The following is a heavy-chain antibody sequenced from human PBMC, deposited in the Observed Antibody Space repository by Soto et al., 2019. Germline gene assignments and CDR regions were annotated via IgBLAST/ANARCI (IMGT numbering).Heavy chain of an antibody. CDR3: ARGGSSTTPAYYYYGMDV. Sequence: QVQLVQSGAEVKKPGASVKVSCKVSGYTFTGYYMHWGRKAPGQGLEWMGWINPNSGGTNYAQKFQGGVTMTRDTSISTAYMELSRLRSDDTAVYYFARGGSSTTPAYYYYGMDVWGQGTTVTVSS. V-gene: IGHV1-2*02. CDR2: INPNSGGT. J-gene: IGHJ6*02. CDR1: GYTFTGYY. D-gene: IGHD6-6*01.